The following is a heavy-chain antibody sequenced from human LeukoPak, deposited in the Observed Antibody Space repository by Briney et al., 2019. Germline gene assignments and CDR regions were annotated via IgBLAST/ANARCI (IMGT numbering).Heavy chain of an antibody. CDR1: GGSITSDSYY. D-gene: IGHD5-18*01. CDR2: ISYSGST. CDR3: AEVTVSDY. J-gene: IGHJ4*02. Sequence: PSETLSLTCTVSGGSITSDSYYWGWIRQPPGKGLEWIGSISYSGSTFYNPSLKSRVTISVDTSKNQFSLKLSSVTAADTAVYYCAEVTVSDYWGQGTLVTASS. V-gene: IGHV4-39*01.